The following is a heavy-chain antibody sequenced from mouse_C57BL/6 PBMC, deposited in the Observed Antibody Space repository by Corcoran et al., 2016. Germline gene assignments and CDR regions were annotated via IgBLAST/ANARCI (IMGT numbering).Heavy chain of an antibody. Sequence: EVQLQQSGPVLVKPGASVKMSCKASGYTFTDYYMNWVKQSHGKSLEWIGVINPYNGGTSYNQKFKGKATLTVDKSSSTAYMELNSLTSEDSAVYYCARERDYDPHYFDYWGQGTTLTVSS. D-gene: IGHD2-4*01. CDR1: GYTFTDYY. CDR2: INPYNGGT. V-gene: IGHV1-19*01. J-gene: IGHJ2*01. CDR3: ARERDYDPHYFDY.